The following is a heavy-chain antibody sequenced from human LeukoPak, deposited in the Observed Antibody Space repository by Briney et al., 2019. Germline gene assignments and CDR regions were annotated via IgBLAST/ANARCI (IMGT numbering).Heavy chain of an antibody. V-gene: IGHV3-30*03. J-gene: IGHJ2*01. CDR3: ARGQINILTGYSSWYFDL. CDR2: ISYDRSIK. Sequence: PGGSLRLSCVASGFTFSSHGMHWVRQAPGKGLEWVSVISYDRSIKFYTDSVKGRFTISRDDSKNTLYLQMDSLRAEDTAVYYCARGQINILTGYSSWYFDLWGRGTLVTVSS. CDR1: GFTFSSHG. D-gene: IGHD3-9*01.